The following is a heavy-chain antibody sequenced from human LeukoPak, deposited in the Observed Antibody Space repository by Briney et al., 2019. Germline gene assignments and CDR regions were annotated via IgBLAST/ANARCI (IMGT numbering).Heavy chain of an antibody. V-gene: IGHV4-34*01. CDR3: ARQRITMNRAFDI. CDR1: GGSFSGYY. D-gene: IGHD3-22*01. CDR2: INHSGST. J-gene: IGHJ3*02. Sequence: SETLSLTCAVYGGSFSGYYWSWIRQPPGKGLEWIGEINHSGSTNYNPSLKSRVTISVGKSKTQFSLKLSSVTAADTAMYYCARQRITMNRAFDIWGQGTMVTVSS.